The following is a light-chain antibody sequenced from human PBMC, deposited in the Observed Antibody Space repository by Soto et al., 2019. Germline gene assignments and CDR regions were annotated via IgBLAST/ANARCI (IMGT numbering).Light chain of an antibody. V-gene: IGKV3-11*01. Sequence: EIVLTQSPGTLSLSPGERATLSCRASQSLSSYLAWYQQKPGQAPRLLIYDASNRATGIPARFSGSGSGTDFTLTISSLEPEDFAVYYCQQRSNWPPLTFGGGTKVEIK. CDR3: QQRSNWPPLT. J-gene: IGKJ4*01. CDR2: DAS. CDR1: QSLSSY.